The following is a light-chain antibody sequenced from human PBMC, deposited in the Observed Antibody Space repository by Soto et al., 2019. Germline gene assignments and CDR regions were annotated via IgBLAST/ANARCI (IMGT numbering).Light chain of an antibody. J-gene: IGLJ1*01. CDR2: DVS. CDR3: TSYTSSSTYV. CDR1: SSDVGNYNY. V-gene: IGLV2-14*01. Sequence: QSALTQPASVSGSPGQSIAISCTGTSSDVGNYNYVSWYQQHPDKAPKLMIFDVSNRSSGVSDRFSGSKSGNTASLTISGLQADDEADYYCTSYTSSSTYVFGTGTKLTVL.